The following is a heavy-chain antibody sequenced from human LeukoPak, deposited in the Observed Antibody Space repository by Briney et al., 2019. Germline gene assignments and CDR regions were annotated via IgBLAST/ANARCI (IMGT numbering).Heavy chain of an antibody. J-gene: IGHJ5*02. Sequence: GGSLRLSCAASGLTFSSYEMNWVRQTPGKELEWVSYISSSGSTIYYADSVKGRFTISRDNAKNSLYLQMNSLRAEDTAVYYCARDRGYYGSGSYHWGQGTLVTVSS. CDR3: ARDRGYYGSGSYH. CDR1: GLTFSSYE. D-gene: IGHD3-10*01. V-gene: IGHV3-48*03. CDR2: ISSSGSTI.